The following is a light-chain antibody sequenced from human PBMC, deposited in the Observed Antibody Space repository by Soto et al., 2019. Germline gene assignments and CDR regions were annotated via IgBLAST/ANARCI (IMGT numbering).Light chain of an antibody. J-gene: IGKJ2*01. CDR3: QQSFSSPHT. CDR1: ETIRSY. Sequence: DIQMTQSPTSLSASVGDRVTITCRASETIRSYLNWYQQKPGKAPKFLIFGASSLQSGVPSRFSGSESGTDFTLTISSVQPEDCATYYCQQSFSSPHTFGQGTKLEI. V-gene: IGKV1-39*01. CDR2: GAS.